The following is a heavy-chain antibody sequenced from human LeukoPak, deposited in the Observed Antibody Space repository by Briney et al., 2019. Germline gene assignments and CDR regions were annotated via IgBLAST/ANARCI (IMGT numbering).Heavy chain of an antibody. V-gene: IGHV4-34*01. CDR3: ARGKRGTYYDFWSGFGGSYYMDV. D-gene: IGHD3-3*01. J-gene: IGHJ6*03. Sequence: SETLSLTCAVYGGSFSGYYWSWIRQPPGKGLEWIGEINHSGSTNYNPSLKSRVTISVDTSKNQFSLKLSSVTAADTAVYYCARGKRGTYYDFWSGFGGSYYMDVWGKGTTVTVSS. CDR2: INHSGST. CDR1: GGSFSGYY.